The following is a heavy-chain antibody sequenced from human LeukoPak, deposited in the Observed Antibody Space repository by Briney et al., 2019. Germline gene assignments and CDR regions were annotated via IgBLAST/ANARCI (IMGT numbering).Heavy chain of an antibody. J-gene: IGHJ4*02. CDR3: ARVVLGSSQSAAYYFDY. D-gene: IGHD3-16*01. CDR2: IIPIFGTA. Sequence: SVKVSCKASGGTFSSYAISWVRQAPGQGLEWMGGIIPIFGTANYAQKFQGRVTITTDESTSTAYMELSSLRSEDTAVYYCARVVLGSSQSAAYYFDYWGQGTLVTVSS. CDR1: GGTFSSYA. V-gene: IGHV1-69*05.